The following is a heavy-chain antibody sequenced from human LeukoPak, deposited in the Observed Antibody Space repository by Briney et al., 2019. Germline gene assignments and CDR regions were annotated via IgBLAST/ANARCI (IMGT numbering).Heavy chain of an antibody. Sequence: SETLSLTCAVYGGSFSGYYWSWIRQPPGKGLEWIGEINHSGSTNYNPSLKSRVTISVDTSKNQSSLKLSSVTAADTAVYYCARTRGEFDYWGQGTLVTVSS. D-gene: IGHD3-10*01. CDR1: GGSFSGYY. V-gene: IGHV4-34*01. CDR2: INHSGST. CDR3: ARTRGEFDY. J-gene: IGHJ4*02.